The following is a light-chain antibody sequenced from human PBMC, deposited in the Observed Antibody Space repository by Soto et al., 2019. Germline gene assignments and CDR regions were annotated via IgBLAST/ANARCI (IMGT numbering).Light chain of an antibody. CDR3: QQNNSYST. CDR2: KAS. V-gene: IGKV1-5*03. Sequence: DIQMTQSPSTLSGSVGDRFTITFRSSQSISSWLAWYQQKPGKAPKLLIYKASSLESGVPSRFSGSGSGTEFTLTISSLQPDDFATYYCQQNNSYSTFGQGTKVDI. CDR1: QSISSW. J-gene: IGKJ1*01.